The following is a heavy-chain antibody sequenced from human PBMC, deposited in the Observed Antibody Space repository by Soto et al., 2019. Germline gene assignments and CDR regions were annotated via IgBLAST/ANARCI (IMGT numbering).Heavy chain of an antibody. CDR1: GGSFSGYH. J-gene: IGHJ4*02. CDR3: ARRLWVRSSFDY. CDR2: INHSGST. D-gene: IGHD3-16*01. Sequence: QVQLQQWGAGLLKPSETLSLTCAVYGGSFSGYHWSWIRQPPGKGLEWIGEINHSGSTNYNPSLNRRVTISVDTSKNQFSLKLSSVTAADTAVYYCARRLWVRSSFDYWGQGTLVTVSS. V-gene: IGHV4-34*01.